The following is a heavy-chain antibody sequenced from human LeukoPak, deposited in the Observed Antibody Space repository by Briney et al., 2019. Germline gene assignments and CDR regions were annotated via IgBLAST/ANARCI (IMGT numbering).Heavy chain of an antibody. J-gene: IGHJ4*02. D-gene: IGHD6-19*01. Sequence: SETLSLTCTVSGGSISSSSYYWGWIRQPPGKGLEWIGSIYYSGSTYYNPSLKSRVTISVDTSKNQFSLKLSSVTAADMAVYYCAREEVAVAGNANYWGQGTLVTVSS. CDR1: GGSISSSSYY. CDR2: IYYSGST. V-gene: IGHV4-39*07. CDR3: AREEVAVAGNANY.